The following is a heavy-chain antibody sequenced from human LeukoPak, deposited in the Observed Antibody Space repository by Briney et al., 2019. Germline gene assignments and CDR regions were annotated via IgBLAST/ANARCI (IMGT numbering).Heavy chain of an antibody. V-gene: IGHV3-49*04. Sequence: PGGSLRLSCTASGFTFGDYAMSWVRQAPGKGLEWVGFIRSKAYGGTTEYAASVKGRFTISRDDSKSIAYLQMNSLKTEDTAVYYCTRDLGLLWFGELSQPFDYWGQGTLVTVSS. CDR2: IRSKAYGGTT. D-gene: IGHD3-10*01. CDR1: GFTFGDYA. CDR3: TRDLGLLWFGELSQPFDY. J-gene: IGHJ4*02.